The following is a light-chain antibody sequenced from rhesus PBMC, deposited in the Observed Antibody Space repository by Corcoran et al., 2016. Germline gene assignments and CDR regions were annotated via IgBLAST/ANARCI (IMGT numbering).Light chain of an antibody. V-gene: IGKV1S14*01. J-gene: IGKJ1*01. CDR3: QQHNSYPWT. CDR1: QGISNY. CDR2: SAS. Sequence: DIQMTPSPSSLSASVGDTVTITCRPSQGISNYLAWYQQKPGKPPKPLIYSASNLESGVPSRFSGSGSGTCFTLTISSLQPEDFATYYCQQHNSYPWTFGQGTKVEIK.